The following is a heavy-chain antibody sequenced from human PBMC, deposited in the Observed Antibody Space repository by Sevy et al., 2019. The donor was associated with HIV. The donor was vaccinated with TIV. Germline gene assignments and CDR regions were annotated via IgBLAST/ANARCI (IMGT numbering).Heavy chain of an antibody. CDR2: ISWDGGST. V-gene: IGHV3-43*01. D-gene: IGHD1-26*01. Sequence: GGSLRLSCAASGCTFDDYTMHCVRQAPGRDVEWVYRISWDGGSTYYADSVKGRFTISLDNRKNSLYLQMNSLRSEDTALYYCARAPGGSYNYFDYWGQGTPVTVSS. CDR3: ARAPGGSYNYFDY. J-gene: IGHJ4*02. CDR1: GCTFDDYT.